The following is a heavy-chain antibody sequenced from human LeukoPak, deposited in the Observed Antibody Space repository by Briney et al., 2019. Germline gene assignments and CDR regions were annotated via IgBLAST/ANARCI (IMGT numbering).Heavy chain of an antibody. CDR2: IKQDGSEK. CDR3: ASSYSSSWYYFDY. CDR1: GFTFSSYW. V-gene: IGHV3-7*01. Sequence: GGSLRLSCAASGFTFSSYWMSWVRQAPGKGLEWVANIKQDGSEKYYVDSVKGRFTISRGNAKNSLYLQMNSLRAEDTAVYYCASSYSSSWYYFDYWGQGTLVTVSS. J-gene: IGHJ4*02. D-gene: IGHD6-13*01.